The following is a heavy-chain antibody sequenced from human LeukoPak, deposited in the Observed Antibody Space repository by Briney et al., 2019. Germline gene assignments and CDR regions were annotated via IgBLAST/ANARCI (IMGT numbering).Heavy chain of an antibody. Sequence: GGSLRLSCAASEFTVSDSYMSWVRRAPGKGLQWVSVIFSGGSTYYADSVKGRFTLSRDNSKNTLYLQMNSLRAEDTAVYYCARSLGDSGILYYYMDVWGEGTTVTVSS. CDR2: IFSGGST. CDR1: EFTVSDSY. CDR3: ARSLGDSGILYYYMDV. J-gene: IGHJ6*03. D-gene: IGHD3-10*01. V-gene: IGHV3-53*01.